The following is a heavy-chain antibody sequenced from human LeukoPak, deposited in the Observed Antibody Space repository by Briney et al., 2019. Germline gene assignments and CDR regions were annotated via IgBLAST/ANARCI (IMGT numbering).Heavy chain of an antibody. D-gene: IGHD5-18*01. V-gene: IGHV3-48*04. CDR3: ARDQALGGYSHGFDY. J-gene: IGHJ4*02. CDR2: ISGSSRTK. Sequence: PGGSLRLSCAGSGFTFSSYSMNWVRQAPGKGLEWVSYISGSSRTKDYADSVKGRFTISRDNAKGSVALQMNSLRAEDTAVYYCARDQALGGYSHGFDYWGQGTLVTVAT. CDR1: GFTFSSYS.